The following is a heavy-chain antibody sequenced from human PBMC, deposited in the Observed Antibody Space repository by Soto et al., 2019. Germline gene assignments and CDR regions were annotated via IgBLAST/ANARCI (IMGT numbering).Heavy chain of an antibody. J-gene: IGHJ6*02. Sequence: ASVKVSCKVSGYTLTELSMHWVRQAPGKGLEWMGGFDPEDGETIYAQNFQGRVTMTEDTSTDTAYMELSSLRSEDTAVYYCATVAVISPYYYYYYGMDVWGQGTTVTVSS. CDR1: GYTLTELS. V-gene: IGHV1-24*01. CDR2: FDPEDGET. CDR3: ATVAVISPYYYYYYGMDV.